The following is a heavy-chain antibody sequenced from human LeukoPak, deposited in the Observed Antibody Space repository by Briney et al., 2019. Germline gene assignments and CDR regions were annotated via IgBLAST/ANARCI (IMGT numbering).Heavy chain of an antibody. Sequence: GASVKVSCKASGYTFTSYYMHWVRQPPGQGLEWVGIINPSGGSTSYAQKFQGRVTMTRDMSTSTVYMELSSLRSEDTAVYYCARDYGDNTDAFDIWGQGTMVTVSS. CDR3: ARDYGDNTDAFDI. J-gene: IGHJ3*02. CDR2: INPSGGST. CDR1: GYTFTSYY. D-gene: IGHD4-17*01. V-gene: IGHV1-46*01.